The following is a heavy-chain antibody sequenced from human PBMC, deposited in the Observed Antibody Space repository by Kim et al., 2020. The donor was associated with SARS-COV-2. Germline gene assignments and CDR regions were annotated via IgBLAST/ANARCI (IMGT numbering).Heavy chain of an antibody. D-gene: IGHD2-2*02. CDR2: INTNTGNP. CDR1: GYTFTSYA. V-gene: IGHV7-4-1*02. Sequence: ASVKVSCKASGYTFTSYAMNWLRQAPGQGLEWMGWINTNTGNPTYAQGFTGRFVFSLDTSVSTAYLQISSLKAEDTAVYYCARDQGALRISKRNYCSSTSCYNYDAFDIWGQGTMVTVSS. CDR3: ARDQGALRISKRNYCSSTSCYNYDAFDI. J-gene: IGHJ3*02.